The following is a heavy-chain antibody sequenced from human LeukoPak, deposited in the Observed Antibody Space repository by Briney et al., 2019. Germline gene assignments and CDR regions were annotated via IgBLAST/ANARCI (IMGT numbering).Heavy chain of an antibody. D-gene: IGHD3-10*01. J-gene: IGHJ6*03. CDR2: IYYSGST. V-gene: IGHV4-59*12. CDR3: ARRSAGPRGDYYYYMDV. Sequence: PSETLSLTCTVSGGSISSYYWSWIRQPPGKGLEWIGYIYYSGSTNYNPSLKSRVTISVDTSKNQFSLKLSSVTAADTAVYYCARRSAGPRGDYYYYMDVWDKGTTVTISS. CDR1: GGSISSYY.